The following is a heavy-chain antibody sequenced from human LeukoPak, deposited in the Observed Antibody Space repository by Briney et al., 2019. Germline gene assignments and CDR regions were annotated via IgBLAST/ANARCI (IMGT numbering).Heavy chain of an antibody. CDR1: GFTFSSYS. Sequence: AGGSLRLSCAASGFTFSSYSMNWVRQAPGKGLEWVSSISSSSSYIYYADSVKGRFPISRDNAKNSLYLQMNSLRAEDTAVYYCARLGGYSKSFDYWGQGTLVTVSS. V-gene: IGHV3-21*01. CDR2: ISSSSSYI. CDR3: ARLGGYSKSFDY. J-gene: IGHJ4*02. D-gene: IGHD4-11*01.